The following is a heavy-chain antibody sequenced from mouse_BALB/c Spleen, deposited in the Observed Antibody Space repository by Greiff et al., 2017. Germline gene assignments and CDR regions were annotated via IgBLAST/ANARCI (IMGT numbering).Heavy chain of an antibody. D-gene: IGHD1-1*01. Sequence: EVQLQQSGPELMKPGASVKISCKASGYSFTSYYMHWVKQSHGKSLEWIGYIDPFNGGTSYNQKFKGKATLTVDKSSSTAYMHLSSLTSEDSAVYYCALIYYYGSSPYYYAMDYWGQGTSVTVSS. CDR2: IDPFNGGT. J-gene: IGHJ4*01. CDR1: GYSFTSYY. CDR3: ALIYYYGSSPYYYAMDY. V-gene: IGHV1S135*01.